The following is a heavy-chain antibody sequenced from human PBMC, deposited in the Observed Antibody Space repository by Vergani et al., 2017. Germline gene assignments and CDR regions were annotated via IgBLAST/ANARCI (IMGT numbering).Heavy chain of an antibody. D-gene: IGHD1-26*01. CDR1: GFTFSSYS. CDR3: ARDRREPSYDYDGMDV. Sequence: EVQLVESGGGLVQPGGSLRLSCAASGFTFSSYSMNWVRQAPGKGLEWVSYISSSSSTIYYADSVKGRFTISRDSAKNSLYLQMNSLRAEDTAVYYCARDRREPSYDYDGMDVWGQGTTVTVSS. V-gene: IGHV3-48*01. J-gene: IGHJ6*02. CDR2: ISSSSSTI.